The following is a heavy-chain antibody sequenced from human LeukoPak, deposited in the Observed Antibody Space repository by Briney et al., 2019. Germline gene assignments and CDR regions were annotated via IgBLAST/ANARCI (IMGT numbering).Heavy chain of an antibody. D-gene: IGHD2-8*01. CDR2: IYYSGST. Sequence: SETLSLTCTVSGGSLSSRSYYWGWIRQPPGKGLEWIGSIYYSGSTYYNPSLKSRVTISVDTSKNQFSLKLSSVTAADTAVYYCARRACTNGVCYTEDYWGQGTLVTVSS. V-gene: IGHV4-39*01. CDR1: GGSLSSRSYY. J-gene: IGHJ4*02. CDR3: ARRACTNGVCYTEDY.